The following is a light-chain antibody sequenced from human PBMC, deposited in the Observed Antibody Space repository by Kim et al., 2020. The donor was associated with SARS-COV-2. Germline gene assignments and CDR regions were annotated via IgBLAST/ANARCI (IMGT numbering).Light chain of an antibody. CDR1: NIGSKS. J-gene: IGLJ2*01. Sequence: APGKTARINCGGNNIGSKSVHWDQQKPGQAPVLVIYYDSDRPSGIPERFSGSNSGNTATLTISRVEAGDEADYYCQVWDSSSDHPVFGGGTKLTVL. CDR2: YDS. CDR3: QVWDSSSDHPV. V-gene: IGLV3-21*04.